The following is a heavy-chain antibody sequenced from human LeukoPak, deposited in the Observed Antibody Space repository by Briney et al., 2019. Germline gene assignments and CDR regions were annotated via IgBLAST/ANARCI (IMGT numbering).Heavy chain of an antibody. CDR1: GFTFSSYW. CDR2: INSDGSST. J-gene: IGHJ6*02. CDR3: ARGLGYCSSTSCYVPYGMDV. Sequence: GGSQRLSCAASGFTFSSYWMHWVRQAPGKGLVWVSRINSDGSSTSYADSVKGRFTISRDNAKNTLYLQMNSLRAEDTAVYYCARGLGYCSSTSCYVPYGMDVWGQGTTVTVSS. V-gene: IGHV3-74*01. D-gene: IGHD2-2*01.